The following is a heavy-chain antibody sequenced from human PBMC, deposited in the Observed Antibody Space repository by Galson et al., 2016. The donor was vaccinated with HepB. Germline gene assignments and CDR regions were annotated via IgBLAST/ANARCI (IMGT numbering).Heavy chain of an antibody. V-gene: IGHV3-21*01. CDR1: GFTFSSYA. J-gene: IGHJ5*02. Sequence: SLRLSCAASGFTFSSYAMHWVRQAPGKGLEWVSSISGGRDFINYANSVRGRFIISRDNAKDSLYLRMNSLRVEDTAVYYCAREDYYTSGSMLHWFGPWGQGTLVTVSS. CDR3: AREDYYTSGSMLHWFGP. D-gene: IGHD3-3*01. CDR2: ISGGRDFI.